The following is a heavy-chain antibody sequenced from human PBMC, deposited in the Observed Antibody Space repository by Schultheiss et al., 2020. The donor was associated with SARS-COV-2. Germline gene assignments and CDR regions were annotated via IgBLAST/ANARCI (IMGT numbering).Heavy chain of an antibody. Sequence: ASVKVSCKASGGTFSSYAISWVRQAPGQGLEWMGWINPNSGGTNYAQKFQGRVTMTRDTSISTAYMELSRLRSDDTAVYYCARGSHDQGVVGWFDPWGQGTLVTVSS. V-gene: IGHV1-2*02. CDR1: GGTFSSYA. J-gene: IGHJ5*02. CDR3: ARGSHDQGVVGWFDP. D-gene: IGHD1-26*01. CDR2: INPNSGGT.